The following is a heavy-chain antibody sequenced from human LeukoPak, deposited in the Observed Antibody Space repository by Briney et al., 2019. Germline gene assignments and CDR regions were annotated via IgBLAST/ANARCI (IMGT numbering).Heavy chain of an antibody. D-gene: IGHD3-3*01. CDR1: GFTFSNYN. CDR3: ARDHYDFWREDAFDI. J-gene: IGHJ3*02. CDR2: ISTSSSYI. V-gene: IGHV3-21*01. Sequence: PGGSLRLSCAASGFTFSNYNMNWVRQAPGKGLEWVSSISTSSSYIYYADSVKGRFTISRDNAKKSLYLQMNSLRAEDTAVYYCARDHYDFWREDAFDIWGQGTMVTVSS.